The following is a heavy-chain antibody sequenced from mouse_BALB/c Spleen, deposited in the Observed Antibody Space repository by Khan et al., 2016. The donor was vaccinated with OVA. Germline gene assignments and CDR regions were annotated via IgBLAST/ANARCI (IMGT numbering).Heavy chain of an antibody. Sequence: EVQLQEPGPGLVKPSQSLSLTCTVTGYSITSDYAWNWIRQFPGNKLEWMGYISYSGRTSYNPSLKSRISINRDTSKNQFFLQLNSVTTEDTATYYCARSVTITTVVATDFDYWGQGTTLTVSS. CDR1: GYSITSDYA. V-gene: IGHV3-2*02. CDR3: ARSVTITTVVATDFDY. J-gene: IGHJ2*01. D-gene: IGHD1-1*01. CDR2: ISYSGRT.